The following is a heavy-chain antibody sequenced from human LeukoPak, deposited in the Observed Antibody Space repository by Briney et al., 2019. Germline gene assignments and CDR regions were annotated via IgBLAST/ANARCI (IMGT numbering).Heavy chain of an antibody. J-gene: IGHJ4*02. CDR1: AFTANAYW. CDR3: TMDTFGPRDY. CDR2: IASEGSRT. V-gene: IGHV3-74*01. D-gene: IGHD5-18*01. Sequence: SLVAAAFTANAYWRCGGPQAPGRRVVWGSRIASEGSRTDYADSVKRRFTISSDYAKNTLYLQLDSLRPEDTALYYCTMDTFGPRDYWGQGALVTVSS.